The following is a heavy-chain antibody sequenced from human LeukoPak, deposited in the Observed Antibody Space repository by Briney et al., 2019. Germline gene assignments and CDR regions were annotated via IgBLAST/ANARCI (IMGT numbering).Heavy chain of an antibody. V-gene: IGHV3-30*04. CDR2: ISYDGSSK. Sequence: GGSLRLSCAASGFTFSTYAMHWVRQAPGKGLEWVAVISYDGSSKYYADSVKGRFTISRDNSKNTLYLQMNSLRAEDTAVYYYAKTMDDFDWLLDYWGQGTLIIVSS. CDR3: AKTMDDFDWLLDY. J-gene: IGHJ4*02. D-gene: IGHD3-9*01. CDR1: GFTFSTYA.